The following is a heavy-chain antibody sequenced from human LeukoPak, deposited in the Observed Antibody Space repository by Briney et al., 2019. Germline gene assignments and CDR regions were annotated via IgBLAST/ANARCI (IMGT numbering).Heavy chain of an antibody. CDR3: AKGDSYGNKYFQH. CDR1: GFTFSSYE. J-gene: IGHJ1*01. Sequence: GGSLRLSCAASGFTFSSYEMNWVRQAPGKGLEWVSYISSSGSTIYYADSVKGRFTISRDNSKNTLYLQMNSLRADDTAVYYCAKGDSYGNKYFQHWGQGTLVTVSS. D-gene: IGHD5-18*01. CDR2: ISSSGSTI. V-gene: IGHV3-48*03.